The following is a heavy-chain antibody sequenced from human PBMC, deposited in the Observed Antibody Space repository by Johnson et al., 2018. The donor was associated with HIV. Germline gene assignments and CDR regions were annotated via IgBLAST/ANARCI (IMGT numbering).Heavy chain of an antibody. CDR2: IGTAGDT. V-gene: IGHV3-13*01. Sequence: VQLVESGGGLVQPGRSLRLSCVASGFTFSSYAMHWVRQATGKGLEWVSAIGTAGDTYYPGFVKVRFTIYRENAKNSLYLQMNSLRAEDTAVYYCSRDKGRGAFDIWGQGTMVTVST. D-gene: IGHD3-10*01. CDR3: SRDKGRGAFDI. J-gene: IGHJ3*02. CDR1: GFTFSSYA.